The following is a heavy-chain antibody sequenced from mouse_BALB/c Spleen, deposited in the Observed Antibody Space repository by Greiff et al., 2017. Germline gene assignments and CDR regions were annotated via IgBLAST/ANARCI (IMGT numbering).Heavy chain of an antibody. Sequence: DVKLVESGGDLVKPGGSLKLSCAASGFTFSSYGMSWVRQTPDKRLEWVATISSGGSYTYYPDSVKGRFTISRDNAKNTLYLQMSSLKSEDTAMYYCARHETTVVATDRYFDYWGQGTTLTVSS. D-gene: IGHD1-1*01. CDR3: ARHETTVVATDRYFDY. J-gene: IGHJ2*01. V-gene: IGHV5-6*02. CDR1: GFTFSSYG. CDR2: ISSGGSYT.